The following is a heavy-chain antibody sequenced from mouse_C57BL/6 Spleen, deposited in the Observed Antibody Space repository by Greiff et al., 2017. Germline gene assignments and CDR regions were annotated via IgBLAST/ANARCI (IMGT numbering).Heavy chain of an antibody. J-gene: IGHJ1*03. V-gene: IGHV1-82*01. CDR3: ARSRGNYEGYFDV. CDR2: IYPGDGDT. D-gene: IGHD2-1*01. Sequence: QVQLQQSGPELVKPGASVKISCKASGYAFSSSWMNWVKQRPGKGLEWIGRIYPGDGDTNYNGKFKGKATLTADKSSSTAYMQLSSRTSEDSAVYFCARSRGNYEGYFDVWGTGTTVTVSS. CDR1: GYAFSSSW.